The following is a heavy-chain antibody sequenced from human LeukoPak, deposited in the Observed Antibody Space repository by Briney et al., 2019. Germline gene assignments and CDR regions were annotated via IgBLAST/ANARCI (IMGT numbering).Heavy chain of an antibody. D-gene: IGHD6-19*01. V-gene: IGHV3-30-3*01. CDR2: ISYDGSNK. CDR1: GFTFSSYA. Sequence: PGRSLRLSCAASGFTFSSYAMHWVRLAPGKGLEWVAVISYDGSNKYYADSVKGRFTISRDNSKNTLYLQMNSLRAEDTAVYYCARDGVAVAGKNYGMDVWGQGTTVTVSS. CDR3: ARDGVAVAGKNYGMDV. J-gene: IGHJ6*02.